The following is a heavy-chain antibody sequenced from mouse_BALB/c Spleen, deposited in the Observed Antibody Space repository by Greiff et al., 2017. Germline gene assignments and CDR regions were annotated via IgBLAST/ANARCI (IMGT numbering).Heavy chain of an antibody. V-gene: IGHV3-8*02. CDR2: ISYSGST. CDR3: ARALLQVHAMDY. D-gene: IGHD2-14*01. J-gene: IGHJ4*01. Sequence: VQLKESGPSLVKPSQTLSLTCSVTGDSITSCYWNWIRKFPGNKLEYMGYISYSGSTYYNPSLKSRISITRDTSKNQYYLQLNSVTTEDTATYYCARALLQVHAMDYWGQGTSVTVSS. CDR1: GDSITSCY.